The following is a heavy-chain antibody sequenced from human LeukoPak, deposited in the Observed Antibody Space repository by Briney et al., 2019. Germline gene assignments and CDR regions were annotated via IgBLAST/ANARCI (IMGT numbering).Heavy chain of an antibody. D-gene: IGHD2-15*01. CDR1: GFTFGSYW. V-gene: IGHV3-74*01. J-gene: IGHJ4*02. CDR3: AKGLPSSN. Sequence: GGSLRLSCAASGFTFGSYWMHWVRQALGKGLVWVSRINTDGSSTTYVDSVKGRFTISRDNSKNTLYLQMNSLRAEDTAVYYCAKGLPSSNWGQGTLVTVSS. CDR2: INTDGSST.